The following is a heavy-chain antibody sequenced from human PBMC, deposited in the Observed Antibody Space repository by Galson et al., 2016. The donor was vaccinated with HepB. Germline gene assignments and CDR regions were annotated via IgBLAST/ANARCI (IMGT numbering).Heavy chain of an antibody. D-gene: IGHD6-25*01. Sequence: SVKVSCKASGYTFTGYDINWVRQATGQGPEWMGWMNPNSGNTGYAQNFQGRVTMTRNTSISTAYMELSSLRSEDTAVYYCARGRETAPFYYYMDVWGKGTTVTVSS. CDR1: GYTFTGYD. V-gene: IGHV1-8*01. J-gene: IGHJ6*03. CDR2: MNPNSGNT. CDR3: ARGRETAPFYYYMDV.